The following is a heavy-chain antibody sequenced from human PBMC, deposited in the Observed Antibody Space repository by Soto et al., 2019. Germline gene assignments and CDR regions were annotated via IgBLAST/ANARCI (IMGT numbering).Heavy chain of an antibody. CDR2: ISEDGTHK. V-gene: IGHV3-30*18. Sequence: QVQLVESGGGVVQPGRSLRLSCADSGSRFSPYGMHWVRQAPGKGLEWVAGISEDGTHKYYADSVKGRFTISRDNSNNTLDLQLTSLRAEDTAVYYCAKEGGRRGRVNWFDPWGQGTLVTVSS. CDR1: GSRFSPYG. CDR3: AKEGGRRGRVNWFDP. J-gene: IGHJ5*02. D-gene: IGHD3-16*01.